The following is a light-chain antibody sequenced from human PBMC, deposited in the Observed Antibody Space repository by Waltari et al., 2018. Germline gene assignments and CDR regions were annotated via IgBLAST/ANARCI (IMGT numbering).Light chain of an antibody. J-gene: IGLJ1*01. CDR3: SSYAGSNTYV. CDR1: SSDVGDYNF. V-gene: IGLV2-8*01. Sequence: QSALTQPPSASGSPGQSVPISCARTSSDVGDYNFVSWYQQHPDKAPKLIIYEVTMRPSGVPDRFSGSKSGNTASLTVSGLQTEDEADYYCSSYAGSNTYVFGTGTKVTVL. CDR2: EVT.